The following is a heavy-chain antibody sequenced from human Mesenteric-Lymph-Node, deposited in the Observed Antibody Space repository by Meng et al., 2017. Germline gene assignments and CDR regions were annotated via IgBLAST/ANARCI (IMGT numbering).Heavy chain of an antibody. V-gene: IGHV4-31*03. Sequence: QVQLQVSGPGLVKPPQTLSLTCTVSGGSISSGGYYWSWIRQHPGKGLEWIGYIHSSGSTYYNPSLRSRLTISVDTSKNQFSLKLSSVTAADTAVYYCARASYGSGSPLGESWFDPWGQGTLVTVSS. CDR1: GGSISSGGYY. CDR3: ARASYGSGSPLGESWFDP. D-gene: IGHD3-10*01. CDR2: IHSSGST. J-gene: IGHJ5*02.